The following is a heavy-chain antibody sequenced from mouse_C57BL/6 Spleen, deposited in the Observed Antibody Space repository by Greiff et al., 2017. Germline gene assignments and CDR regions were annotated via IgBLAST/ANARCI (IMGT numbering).Heavy chain of an antibody. D-gene: IGHD1-1*01. Sequence: VKLQESGPELVKPGASVKISCKASGYAFSSSWMNWVKQRPGKGLEWIGRIYPGDGDTNYNGKFKGKATLTADKSSSTAYMQLSSLTSEDSAVYFCARRTVSSYDWYFDVWGTGTTVTVSS. CDR2: IYPGDGDT. CDR3: ARRTVSSYDWYFDV. V-gene: IGHV1-82*01. J-gene: IGHJ1*03. CDR1: GYAFSSSW.